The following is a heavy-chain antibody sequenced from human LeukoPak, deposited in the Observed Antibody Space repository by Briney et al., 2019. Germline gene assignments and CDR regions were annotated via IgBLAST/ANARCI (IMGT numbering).Heavy chain of an antibody. Sequence: SETLSLTCTVSGGSISSSSYYWGWIRQPPGKGLEWIGSIYYSGSTYYNPSLKSRVTISVDTSKNQFSLKLSSVTAADTAVYYCAREVDTVTTTDYWGQGTLVTVSS. V-gene: IGHV4-39*02. CDR1: GGSISSSSYY. J-gene: IGHJ4*02. CDR2: IYYSGST. D-gene: IGHD4-17*01. CDR3: AREVDTVTTTDY.